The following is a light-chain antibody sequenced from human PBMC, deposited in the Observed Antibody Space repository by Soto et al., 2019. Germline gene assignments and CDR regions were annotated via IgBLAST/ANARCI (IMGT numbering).Light chain of an antibody. Sequence: DIQMTQSPSSLSASVGDRVTITCRASQTISIFLNWYQQKPGKAPKLLIYGASTLQSGVPSRFSGSGSGTDFTLTISRLQPEDFATYYCQRSYGSPPWTFGQGTKVDIK. J-gene: IGKJ1*01. CDR3: QRSYGSPPWT. CDR1: QTISIF. CDR2: GAS. V-gene: IGKV1-39*01.